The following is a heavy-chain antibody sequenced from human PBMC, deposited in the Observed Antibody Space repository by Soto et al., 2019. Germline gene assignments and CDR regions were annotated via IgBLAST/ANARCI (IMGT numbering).Heavy chain of an antibody. D-gene: IGHD3-16*02. CDR3: ARRVDYVWGSYRYSPYFDY. CDR1: GGSISSYY. Sequence: SDTLSLTCTVFGGSISSYYWSWIRQPPGKGLEWIGYIYYSGSTNYNPSLKSRVTISVDTSKNQFSLKLSSVTAAGTAVYYCARRVDYVWGSYRYSPYFDYWGQGTLVTVSS. CDR2: IYYSGST. V-gene: IGHV4-59*08. J-gene: IGHJ4*02.